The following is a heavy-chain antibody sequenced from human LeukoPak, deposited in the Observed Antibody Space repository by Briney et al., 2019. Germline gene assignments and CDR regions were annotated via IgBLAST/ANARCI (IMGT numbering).Heavy chain of an antibody. V-gene: IGHV3-7*01. D-gene: IGHD5/OR15-5a*01. J-gene: IGHJ3*01. CDR2: INREGSEK. CDR1: GFTFSNYW. CDR3: VRDSGAYSSVYYDAFDF. Sequence: GGSLRLSCEASGFTFSNYWMIWVRQAPGKGLEWVANINREGSEKHYADSVNGRFTISRDNAKNSMFLQMNSLRVDDTAMYYCVRDSGAYSSVYYDAFDFWGQGTVVTVSS.